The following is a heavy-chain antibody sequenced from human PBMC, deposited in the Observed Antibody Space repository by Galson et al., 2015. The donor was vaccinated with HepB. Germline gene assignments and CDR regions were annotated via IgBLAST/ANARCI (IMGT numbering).Heavy chain of an antibody. J-gene: IGHJ4*02. Sequence: SLRLSCAASGFTFSSYAMSWVRQAPGKGLEWVSAISGSGGSTYYADSVKGRFTISRDNSKNTLYLQMNSLRAEDTAVYYCAKDPEGYYYDSSGYGGYFDYWGQGTLVTVSS. D-gene: IGHD3-22*01. CDR1: GFTFSSYA. V-gene: IGHV3-23*01. CDR3: AKDPEGYYYDSSGYGGYFDY. CDR2: ISGSGGST.